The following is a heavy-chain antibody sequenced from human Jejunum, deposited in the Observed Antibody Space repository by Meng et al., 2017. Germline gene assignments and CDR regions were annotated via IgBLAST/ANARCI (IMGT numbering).Heavy chain of an antibody. CDR1: VAGVSSTHAD. D-gene: IGHD1-26*01. CDR3: ARVVGGRYYFDS. J-gene: IGHJ4*02. Sequence: SLTGAVAVAGVSSTHADLNWVRQSPWRGLEWMGRTYSSCKGYSYYAVSVKRRTIANPTTFGNQFFLHLNPVTPDDTAKYYCARVVGGRYYFDSWGQGTLVTVSS. V-gene: IGHV6-1*01. CDR2: TYSSCKGYS.